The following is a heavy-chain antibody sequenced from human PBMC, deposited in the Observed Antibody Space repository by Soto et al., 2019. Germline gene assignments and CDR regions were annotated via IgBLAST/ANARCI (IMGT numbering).Heavy chain of an antibody. D-gene: IGHD2-2*01. J-gene: IGHJ3*02. CDR3: ARGALCSSSNCIVSGAFDI. CDR1: GITFNKYY. CDR2: LSSSGTYI. V-gene: IGHV3-21*01. Sequence: PGGSLRPSGAASGITFNKYYMNWVRDAPGKGLEWVSSLSSSGTYIYYADSVKGRFTISRDNAKNSLYLQVNSLRAEDRAVYYCARGALCSSSNCIVSGAFDIWGQGTMVTVSS.